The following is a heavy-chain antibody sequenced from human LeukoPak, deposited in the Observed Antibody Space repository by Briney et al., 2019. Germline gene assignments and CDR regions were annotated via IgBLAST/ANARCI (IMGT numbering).Heavy chain of an antibody. Sequence: GGSLRLSCAASGFTFSNYAISWVRQAPGKGLEWVSAIVGRGDDTYYADSVKGRFTISRDNSKNTVYLQMNSLRGEDTALYYCAKETYASGPYYLDYWGLGTLVTVSS. CDR1: GFTFSNYA. D-gene: IGHD3-10*01. J-gene: IGHJ4*02. CDR3: AKETYASGPYYLDY. CDR2: IVGRGDDT. V-gene: IGHV3-23*01.